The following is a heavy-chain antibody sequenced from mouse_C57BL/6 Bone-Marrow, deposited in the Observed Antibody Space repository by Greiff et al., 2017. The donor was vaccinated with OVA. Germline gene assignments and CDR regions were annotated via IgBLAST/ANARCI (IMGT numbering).Heavy chain of an antibody. V-gene: IGHV5-17*01. D-gene: IGHD2-5*01. CDR2: ISSGSSTI. CDR1: GFTFSDYG. Sequence: EVQVVESGGGLVKPGGSLKLSCAASGFTFSDYGMHWVRQAPEKGLEWVAYISSGSSTIYYADTVKGRFTISRDNAKNTLFLQMTSLRSEDTAMYYCARDYSNYWGQGTLVTVSA. J-gene: IGHJ3*01. CDR3: ARDYSNY.